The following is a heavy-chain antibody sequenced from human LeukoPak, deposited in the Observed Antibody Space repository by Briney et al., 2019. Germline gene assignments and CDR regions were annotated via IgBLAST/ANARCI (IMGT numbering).Heavy chain of an antibody. V-gene: IGHV3-23*01. CDR3: AIEGTGAYSSSWYLDY. CDR2: ISGSGGST. Sequence: GGSLRLSCAASGFTFSSYAMSWVSQAPGKGLEWVSAISGSGGSTYYADSVKGRFTISRDNSKNTLYLQMNSLRAEDTAVYYCAIEGTGAYSSSWYLDYWGQGTLVTVSS. CDR1: GFTFSSYA. D-gene: IGHD6-13*01. J-gene: IGHJ4*02.